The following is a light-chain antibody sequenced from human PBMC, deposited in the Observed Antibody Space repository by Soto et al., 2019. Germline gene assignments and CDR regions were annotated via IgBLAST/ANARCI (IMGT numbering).Light chain of an antibody. V-gene: IGKV1-39*01. CDR2: AAS. CDR1: QSISSY. J-gene: IGKJ2*01. Sequence: DIQMTQSPSSLSASVGDRVTITCRASQSISSYLNWYQQKPGKAPKLLIYAASSLQSGVPSRFSGSGSGTDFTLNISSLQPEDFATYYSQQSYITPYTFGQGTKLEIK. CDR3: QQSYITPYT.